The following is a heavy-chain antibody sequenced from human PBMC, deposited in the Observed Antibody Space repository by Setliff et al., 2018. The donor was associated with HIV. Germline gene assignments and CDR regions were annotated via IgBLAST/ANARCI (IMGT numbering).Heavy chain of an antibody. CDR3: ASHQHNFTGYYYYYYYMAV. J-gene: IGHJ6*03. Sequence: KTSETLSLTCTVSGDTDFYWSWIRQSPGRGLEWIGYIHASGKANYNPSLKSRVTISLDTSKMQFSLRLTSVTAADTAVYYCASHQHNFTGYYYYYYYMAVWGQGTLVTVSS. CDR2: IHASGKA. CDR1: GDTDFY. D-gene: IGHD3-9*01. V-gene: IGHV4-4*09.